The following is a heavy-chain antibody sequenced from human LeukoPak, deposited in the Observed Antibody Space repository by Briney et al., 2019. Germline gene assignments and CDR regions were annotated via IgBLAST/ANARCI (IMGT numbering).Heavy chain of an antibody. CDR1: GFTFGDYA. CDR3: ARDRLVAGYYYMDV. J-gene: IGHJ6*03. D-gene: IGHD5-12*01. Sequence: PGRSLRLSCTASGFTFGDYAMSWVRQAPGKGLEWVGFIRSKAYGGTTEYAASVKGGFTISRDDSKSIAYLQMNSLKTEDTAVYFCARDRLVAGYYYMDVWGKGTTVTVSS. CDR2: IRSKAYGGTT. V-gene: IGHV3-49*04.